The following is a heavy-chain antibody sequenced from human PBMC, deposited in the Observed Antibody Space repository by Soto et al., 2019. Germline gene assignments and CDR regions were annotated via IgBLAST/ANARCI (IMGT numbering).Heavy chain of an antibody. D-gene: IGHD2-15*01. V-gene: IGHV3-9*01. CDR3: AKARYEVVVAATLFDY. CDR2: ISWNSGSI. J-gene: IGHJ4*02. CDR1: GFTFDDYA. Sequence: RVLRLSCAASGFTFDDYAMHWVRQAPGKGLEWVSGISWNSGSIGYADSVKGRFTISRDNAKNSLYLQMNSLRAEDTALYYCAKARYEVVVAATLFDYWSQGTLVTVSS.